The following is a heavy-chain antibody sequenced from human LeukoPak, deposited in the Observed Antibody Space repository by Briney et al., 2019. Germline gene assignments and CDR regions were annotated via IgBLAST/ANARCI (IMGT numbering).Heavy chain of an antibody. CDR2: ISWDGGST. Sequence: PGGSLRLSCAASGFTFDDYAMHWVRQAPGKGLEWVSLISWDGGSTYYADSVKGRFTISRDNSKNSLYLQMNSLRAEDTALYYCAKVRGSSWNYFDYWGQGTLVTVSS. V-gene: IGHV3-43D*03. CDR1: GFTFDDYA. J-gene: IGHJ4*02. D-gene: IGHD6-13*01. CDR3: AKVRGSSWNYFDY.